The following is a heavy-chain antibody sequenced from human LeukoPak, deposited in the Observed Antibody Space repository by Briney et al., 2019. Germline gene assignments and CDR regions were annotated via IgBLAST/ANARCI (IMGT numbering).Heavy chain of an antibody. Sequence: PSETLSLTCTVSGGSVRSSTYYWGWIRQPPGKGLEWIGSIYYSGSTYYNPPLKSRVTMSVDTSKNQFSLKLSSVTAADTAVYYCARQGCSSTSCYSWDWYYYYMDVWGKGTTVTVSS. CDR1: GGSVRSSTYY. D-gene: IGHD2-2*01. J-gene: IGHJ6*03. CDR2: IYYSGST. V-gene: IGHV4-39*01. CDR3: ARQGCSSTSCYSWDWYYYYMDV.